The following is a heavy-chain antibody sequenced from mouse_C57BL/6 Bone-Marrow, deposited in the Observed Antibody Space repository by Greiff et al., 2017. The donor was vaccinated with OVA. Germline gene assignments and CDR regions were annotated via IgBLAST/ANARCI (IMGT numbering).Heavy chain of an antibody. CDR1: GYAFTNYL. D-gene: IGHD1-1*01. Sequence: VQLQQSGAELVRPGTSVKMSCKASGYAFTNYLIEWVKQRPGQGLEWIGVINPGSGGTNYNEKFKGKATLTADKSSSTAYMQLSSLTSEDSAVYFCARDYGCCFDDWGQGTTLTVSS. CDR3: ARDYGCCFDD. V-gene: IGHV1-54*01. J-gene: IGHJ2*01. CDR2: INPGSGGT.